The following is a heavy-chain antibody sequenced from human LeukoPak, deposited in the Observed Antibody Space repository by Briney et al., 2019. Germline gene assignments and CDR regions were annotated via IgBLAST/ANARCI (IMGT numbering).Heavy chain of an antibody. CDR3: ARRGSITIFGVITDYYYYMDV. D-gene: IGHD3-3*01. CDR2: INHSGST. CDR1: GGSISSYY. J-gene: IGHJ6*03. V-gene: IGHV4-34*01. Sequence: SETLSLTCTVSGGSISSYYWSWIRQPPGKGLEWIGEINHSGSTNYNPSLKRRVTISVDTSKNQFSLKLSSVTAADTAVYYCARRGSITIFGVITDYYYYMDVWGKGTTVTVSS.